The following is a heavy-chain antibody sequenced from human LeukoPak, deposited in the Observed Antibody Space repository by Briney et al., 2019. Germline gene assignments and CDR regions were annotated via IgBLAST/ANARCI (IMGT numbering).Heavy chain of an antibody. CDR2: INTNTGSP. J-gene: IGHJ5*02. CDR1: GYTFTSYG. Sequence: GASVKVSCKASGYTFTSYGISWVRQAPGQGLEWMGWINTNTGSPTYAQGFTGRFVFSLDTSVSTAYLQISSLKAEDTAVYYCARDEQSRWFGELPTTLNWFDPWGQGTLVTVSS. CDR3: ARDEQSRWFGELPTTLNWFDP. V-gene: IGHV7-4-1*02. D-gene: IGHD3-10*01.